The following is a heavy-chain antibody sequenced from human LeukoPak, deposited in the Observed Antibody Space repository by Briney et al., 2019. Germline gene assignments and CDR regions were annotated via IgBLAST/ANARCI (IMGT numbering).Heavy chain of an antibody. CDR1: GFTFSSYG. J-gene: IGHJ5*02. CDR2: ISYDGSNK. V-gene: IGHV3-30*18. D-gene: IGHD3-22*01. Sequence: GRSLRLSCAASGFTFSSYGMHWVRQAPGKGPEWVAVISYDGSNKYYADSVKGRFTIPRDNSKNTLSLQMNSLRVEDTAMYYCAKEGSGYYRWGQGALVTVSS. CDR3: AKEGSGYYR.